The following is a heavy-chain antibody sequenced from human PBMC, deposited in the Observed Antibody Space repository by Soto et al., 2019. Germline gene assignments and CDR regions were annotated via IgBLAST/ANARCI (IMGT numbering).Heavy chain of an antibody. J-gene: IGHJ4*02. Sequence: SETLSLTCTVSGDLFNQYDWSWIRQPPGKGLEWIGNIYSSGSTNYNPSIKSQVTISLGASKNQFSLKLGSVTAADTAVYYCARERIWFGESDYYYDYWGQGALVTVS. CDR3: ARERIWFGESDYYYDY. CDR2: IYSSGST. CDR1: GDLFNQYD. V-gene: IGHV4-59*01. D-gene: IGHD3-10*01.